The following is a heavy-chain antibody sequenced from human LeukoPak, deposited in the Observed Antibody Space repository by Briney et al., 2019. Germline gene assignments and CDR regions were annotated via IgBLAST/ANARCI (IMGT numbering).Heavy chain of an antibody. D-gene: IGHD3-10*01. J-gene: IGHJ4*02. Sequence: SETLSLTCTVSGGSISSSSYYWGWIRQPPGKGLEWIGSIYYSGSTYYNPSLKSRVTISVDTSKNQFSLKLSSVTAADTAVYYCARIEGAVRGVKIFDYWGQGTLVTVSS. CDR3: ARIEGAVRGVKIFDY. CDR1: GGSISSSSYY. CDR2: IYYSGST. V-gene: IGHV4-39*01.